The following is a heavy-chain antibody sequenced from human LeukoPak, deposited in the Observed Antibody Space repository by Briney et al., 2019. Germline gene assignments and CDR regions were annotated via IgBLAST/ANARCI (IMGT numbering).Heavy chain of an antibody. D-gene: IGHD1-14*01. V-gene: IGHV4-4*07. Sequence: SETLSLTCTVSGGSLSGYSWSWIRQSAGKGLEWIGRIYTSGRTNYNPSFKSRVTMSIDTSKKQFSLKLTSVTAADTAVYYCARDNPAGRWGEGTLVTVSS. J-gene: IGHJ4*02. CDR1: GGSLSGYS. CDR2: IYTSGRT. CDR3: ARDNPAGR.